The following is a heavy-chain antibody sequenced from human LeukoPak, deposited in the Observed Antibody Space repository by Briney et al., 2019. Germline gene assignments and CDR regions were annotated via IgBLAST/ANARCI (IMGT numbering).Heavy chain of an antibody. CDR2: INAGNGNT. Sequence: ASVKVSCKASGYTFTSYAMHWVRQAPGQRLEWMGWINAGNGNTKYSQKFQGRVTITRDTSASTAYMELSSLRSEDTAVYYCARTIPEADSSGYIPQNYGMDVWGQGATVTVSS. CDR3: ARTIPEADSSGYIPQNYGMDV. CDR1: GYTFTSYA. J-gene: IGHJ6*02. V-gene: IGHV1-3*01. D-gene: IGHD3-22*01.